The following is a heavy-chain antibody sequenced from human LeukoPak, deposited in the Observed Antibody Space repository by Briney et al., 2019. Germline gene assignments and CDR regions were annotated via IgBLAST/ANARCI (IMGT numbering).Heavy chain of an antibody. D-gene: IGHD2-2*01. CDR3: ARSGYCSSTSCYLNWFDP. CDR2: IIPIFGTA. Sequence: SVKVSCKASGGTFSSYAISWVRQAPGQGLEWMGGIIPIFGTANYAQKFQGRVTITTDESTSTAYMELSSLRSEDTAVYYCARSGYCSSTSCYLNWFDPWGQGTLVTVSS. J-gene: IGHJ5*02. CDR1: GGTFSSYA. V-gene: IGHV1-69*05.